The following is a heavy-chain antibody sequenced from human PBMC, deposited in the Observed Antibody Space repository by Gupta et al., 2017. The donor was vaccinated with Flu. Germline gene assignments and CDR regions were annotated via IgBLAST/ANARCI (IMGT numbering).Heavy chain of an antibody. CDR1: GFTFSSCG. J-gene: IGHJ4*02. CDR2: IWYDGSNK. D-gene: IGHD2-2*01. V-gene: IGHV3-33*01. Sequence: QVQLVESGGGVVQPGRSLRLSCAAPGFTFSSCGMHWVRQAPGKGLEWLAVIWYDGSNKYYADSVKGRVTISRDNSKNTLYLQINTLRAEDTAVYYCARDVAPAAVSPYYFDHWGQGTLVTVSS. CDR3: ARDVAPAAVSPYYFDH.